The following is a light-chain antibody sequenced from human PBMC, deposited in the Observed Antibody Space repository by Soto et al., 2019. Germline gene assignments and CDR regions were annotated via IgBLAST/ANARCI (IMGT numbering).Light chain of an antibody. V-gene: IGKV1-39*01. CDR3: PQSYSTPRLT. J-gene: IGKJ4*01. CDR1: QSIGSY. Sequence: DIQMTQSPSSLSASVGDRVTITCRASQSIGSYLNWYQQKPGKAPKLLIYAASNLQSGVPSRFSGSASGTEFTLTISSLQLEDCGTYYCPQSYSTPRLTFGGGTKVEIK. CDR2: AAS.